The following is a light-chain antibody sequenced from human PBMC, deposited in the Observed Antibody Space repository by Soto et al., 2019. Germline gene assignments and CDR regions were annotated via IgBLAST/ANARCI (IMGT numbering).Light chain of an antibody. V-gene: IGKV1-39*01. Sequence: DIQMTQSPSSLSASVGDRVTITCRASQSISSYLNWYQQKPGKAPNLLIYAASSLQSGVPSRFSGSGSGTDFTLTISSLQPEDFATYYCQHSYSNLVWTVRQGTNVDTK. J-gene: IGKJ1*01. CDR2: AAS. CDR1: QSISSY. CDR3: QHSYSNLVWT.